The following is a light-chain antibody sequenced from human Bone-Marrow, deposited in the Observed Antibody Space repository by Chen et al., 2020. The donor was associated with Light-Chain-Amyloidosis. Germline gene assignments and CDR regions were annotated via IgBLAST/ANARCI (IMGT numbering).Light chain of an antibody. CDR2: ENN. CDR1: NSNIGINY. Sequence: QSVLTQPPSVSAAPGQKVTISCSGSNSNIGINYVSWYQQLPGTSPKLIIYENNQRPAEIPDRFSCSKSGTSATLGVAGLQAGDEADYYCATWNSSLAVWMFGGGTKLTVL. J-gene: IGLJ3*02. CDR3: ATWNSSLAVWM. V-gene: IGLV1-51*02.